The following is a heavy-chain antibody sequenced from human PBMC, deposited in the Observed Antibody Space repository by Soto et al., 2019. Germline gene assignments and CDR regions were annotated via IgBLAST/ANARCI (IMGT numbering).Heavy chain of an antibody. D-gene: IGHD3-10*01. CDR3: VKNSGWFNT. CDR1: GFTFGTTD. Sequence: GGSLRLSCAASGFTFGTTDMSWVRQAPGEGLEWVSTIDGSGGITYYADSVKGRFTISRDNSRSTVYPQMNSLRGDDTALYYCVKNSGWFNTWGQGALVTVSS. J-gene: IGHJ5*02. CDR2: IDGSGGIT. V-gene: IGHV3-23*01.